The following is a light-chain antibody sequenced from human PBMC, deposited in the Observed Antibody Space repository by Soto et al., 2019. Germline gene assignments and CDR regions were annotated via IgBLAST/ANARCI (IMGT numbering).Light chain of an antibody. CDR3: SSYTTSSTLV. V-gene: IGLV2-14*01. Sequence: QSALTQPASVSGSPGQSITISCTGSSNDIGHYNYVSWYQQHPGKAPKLMIYEVSNRPSGFSNRFSGSKSGNTASLTISGLQAEDEADYYCSSYTTSSTLVFGGGTKLTVL. CDR2: EVS. CDR1: SNDIGHYNY. J-gene: IGLJ3*02.